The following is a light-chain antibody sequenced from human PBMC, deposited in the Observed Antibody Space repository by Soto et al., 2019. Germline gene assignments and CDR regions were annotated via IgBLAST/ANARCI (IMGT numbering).Light chain of an antibody. J-gene: IGKJ4*01. Sequence: EIVMTQSPATLSVSPGERATLSCRASQSVSSNLAWYQQKNGQAPRLLIYGASTRATGIPARFSGSGSGTEFTLTISSLQSEDFAVYYCQQYNNWLPLTFGGGTKVEIK. V-gene: IGKV3D-15*01. CDR2: GAS. CDR3: QQYNNWLPLT. CDR1: QSVSSN.